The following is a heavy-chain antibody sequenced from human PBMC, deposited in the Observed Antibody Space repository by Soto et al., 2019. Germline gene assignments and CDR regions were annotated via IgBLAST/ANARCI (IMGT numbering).Heavy chain of an antibody. V-gene: IGHV2-5*02. CDR3: AHTVARGAYWETFNY. J-gene: IGHJ4*02. D-gene: IGHD1-26*01. CDR2: IYRDDDK. CDR1: GFSLTTNGVG. Sequence: QITLKESGPTLVKPTQTLTLTCTVSGFSLTTNGVGVGWFRQPPGKALEWLALIYRDDDKRYRPSLKSRVTIXXDXTXTQVVLTMTNMDPVDTATYYCAHTVARGAYWETFNYWGQGTLVTVSS.